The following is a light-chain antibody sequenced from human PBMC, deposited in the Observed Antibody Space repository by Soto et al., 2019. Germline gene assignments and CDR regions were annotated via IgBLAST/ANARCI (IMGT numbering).Light chain of an antibody. J-gene: IGKJ1*01. CDR3: QQYGSSGT. CDR1: QSVSSIY. Sequence: EIVFTQSPCTLSLSPGERATLSCRASQSVSSIYLAWYQQKPGQAPSLLIYATSSRATGIPDRFSGSGSGTDFTLTISRLETEDFAVYYCQQYGSSGTFGQGTKVDIK. V-gene: IGKV3-20*01. CDR2: ATS.